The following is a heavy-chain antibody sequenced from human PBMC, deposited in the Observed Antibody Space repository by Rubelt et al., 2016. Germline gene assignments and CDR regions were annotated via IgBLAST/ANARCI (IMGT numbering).Heavy chain of an antibody. V-gene: IGHV3-23*04. CDR2: ISAGGGSA. D-gene: IGHD3-10*01. J-gene: IGHJ4*02. CDR1: GFTFSSFA. Sequence: EVHLVESGGGLVQPGGSLRLSCAASGFTFSSFAMNWVRQAPGKGLEWVSVISAGGGSAYYADSVQGRFTISRDNAKNSLYLQMNSLRAEDTALYYCAKDMGFHYGSGVDYWGQGTLVTVSS. CDR3: AKDMGFHYGSGVDY.